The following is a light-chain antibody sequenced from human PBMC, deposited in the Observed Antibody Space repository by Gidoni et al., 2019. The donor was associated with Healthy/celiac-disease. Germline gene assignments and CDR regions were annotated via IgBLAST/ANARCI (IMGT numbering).Light chain of an antibody. CDR1: NIGSKS. CDR2: DDS. Sequence: SSVLPQPPSVSVAPGQTARITCGGNNIGSKSVHWYQQKPGQAPVLVVYDDSDRPSGNPERFSGSNSGNTATLTISRVEAGDEADYYCQVWDSSSDQVFGGGTKLTVL. J-gene: IGLJ3*02. CDR3: QVWDSSSDQV. V-gene: IGLV3-21*02.